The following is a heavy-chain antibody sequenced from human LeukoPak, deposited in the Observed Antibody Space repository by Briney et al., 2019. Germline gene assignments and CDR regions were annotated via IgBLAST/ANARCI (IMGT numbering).Heavy chain of an antibody. Sequence: SETLSLTCTVSGGSISSSYWSWIRQPPGKGLEWIGYIYYSGSTNYNPSLKSRVTMSVDTSKNQFSLKLSSVTAADTAVYYCAREPAPDYGDYSTYYYYMDVWGKGTTVTISS. CDR1: GGSISSSY. D-gene: IGHD4-17*01. J-gene: IGHJ6*03. V-gene: IGHV4-59*12. CDR2: IYYSGST. CDR3: AREPAPDYGDYSTYYYYMDV.